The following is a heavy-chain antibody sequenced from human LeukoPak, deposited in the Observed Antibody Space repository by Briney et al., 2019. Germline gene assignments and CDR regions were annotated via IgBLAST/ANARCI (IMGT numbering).Heavy chain of an antibody. D-gene: IGHD6-25*01. Sequence: SETLSLTCSVSGGSFSNSYWNWIRQPPGKGLEWIGCINYSGSTNYNPSLKSRVTISVDTSKNQFSLKLSSVTAADTAVYFCARDPLSANDFDIWGQGTMVTASS. CDR1: GGSFSNSY. CDR3: ARDPLSANDFDI. V-gene: IGHV4-59*01. J-gene: IGHJ3*02. CDR2: INYSGST.